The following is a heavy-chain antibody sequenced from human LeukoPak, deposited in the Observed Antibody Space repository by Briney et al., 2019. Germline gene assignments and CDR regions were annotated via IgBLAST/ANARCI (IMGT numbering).Heavy chain of an antibody. CDR3: ARGSTESGGSALYYYYYMDV. CDR2: IIPTLCIP. J-gene: IGHJ6*03. Sequence: PENVSCKACGGTFSSYALSGVRQPPAQGREWMGRIIPTLCIPKHAQMLQGRVTITADKSTSTAYMELISLRSEDTAVYYCARGSTESGGSALYYYYYMDVWGKGTTVTVSS. CDR1: GGTFSSYA. V-gene: IGHV1-69*04. D-gene: IGHD2-15*01.